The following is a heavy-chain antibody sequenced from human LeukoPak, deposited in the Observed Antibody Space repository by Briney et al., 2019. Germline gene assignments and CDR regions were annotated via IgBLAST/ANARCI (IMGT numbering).Heavy chain of an antibody. CDR1: GGSIRDYQ. Sequence: SETLSLTCAVSGGSIRDYQWSWIRQPPGKGLEWIGYIYYSGSTYYNPSLKSRVTISVDTSKNQFSLKLSSVTAADTAVYYCARDPTKGANRFDYWGQGTLVTVSS. D-gene: IGHD1-26*01. CDR3: ARDPTKGANRFDY. J-gene: IGHJ4*02. CDR2: IYYSGST. V-gene: IGHV4-59*06.